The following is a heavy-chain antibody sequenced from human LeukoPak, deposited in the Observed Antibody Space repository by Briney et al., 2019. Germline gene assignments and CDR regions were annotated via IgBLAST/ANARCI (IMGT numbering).Heavy chain of an antibody. J-gene: IGHJ4*02. V-gene: IGHV3-7*01. Sequence: GGSLRLSCVGSGYIFSTYWMNWVRQAPGKGLEWVANIKQDGSEKYHVDSVKGRFTISRDNAKNSLYLQMDSLRVEDTAVYYCARGRECSGTGCYLPGIYWGQEILVTVSS. D-gene: IGHD2-2*01. CDR1: GYIFSTYW. CDR2: IKQDGSEK. CDR3: ARGRECSGTGCYLPGIY.